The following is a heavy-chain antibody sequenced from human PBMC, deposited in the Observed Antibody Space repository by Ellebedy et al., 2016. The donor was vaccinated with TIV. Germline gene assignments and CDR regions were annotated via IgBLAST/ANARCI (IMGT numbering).Heavy chain of an antibody. V-gene: IGHV3-30-3*01. Sequence: GESLKISCAASGFTFTNYAVHWVRQAPGKGLEWVAHISYDGNIKDYADSVKGRFTISRDDSKNTLYLQMNSLRAEDTAVYYCARDSRVTTSYYYYGMDVWGQGTTVTVSS. CDR3: ARDSRVTTSYYYYGMDV. J-gene: IGHJ6*02. D-gene: IGHD4-17*01. CDR1: GFTFTNYA. CDR2: ISYDGNIK.